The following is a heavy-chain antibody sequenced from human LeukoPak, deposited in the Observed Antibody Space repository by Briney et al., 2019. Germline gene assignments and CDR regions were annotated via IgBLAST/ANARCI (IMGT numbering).Heavy chain of an antibody. J-gene: IGHJ4*02. CDR2: IYYSGST. Sequence: SETLSLXCTVSGGSISSSRYYWGWIRQPPGKGLEWIGTIYYSGSTYYNPSLKSRVTISVDTSKNQFSLKLSSVTAADTAVYYCARRAEYSRAHYYFDYWGQGTLVTVSS. D-gene: IGHD6-6*01. V-gene: IGHV4-39*01. CDR3: ARRAEYSRAHYYFDY. CDR1: GGSISSSRYY.